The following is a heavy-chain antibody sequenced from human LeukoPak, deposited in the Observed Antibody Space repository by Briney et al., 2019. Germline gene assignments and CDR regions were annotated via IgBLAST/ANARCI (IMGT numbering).Heavy chain of an antibody. D-gene: IGHD1-20*01. V-gene: IGHV3-23*01. J-gene: IGHJ4*02. CDR3: AKEGITGTTGFDY. CDR1: GFTFSSYW. CDR2: ISGSGGST. Sequence: GGSLRLSCAASGFTFSSYWLTWVRQAPGKGLEWVSAISGSGGSTYYADSVKGRFTISRDNSKNTLYLQMNSLRAEDTAVYYCAKEGITGTTGFDYWGQGTLVTVSS.